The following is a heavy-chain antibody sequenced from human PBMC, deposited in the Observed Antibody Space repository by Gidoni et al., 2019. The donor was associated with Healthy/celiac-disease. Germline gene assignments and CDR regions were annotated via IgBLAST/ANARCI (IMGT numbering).Heavy chain of an antibody. D-gene: IGHD2-21*02. J-gene: IGHJ4*02. CDR1: GYTFTSYG. V-gene: IGHV1-18*04. CDR3: ARDQDAYCGGDCYSVIDY. CDR2: ISAYNGTT. Sequence: QVQLVQSGAEVKKPGASVKVSCKASGYTFTSYGISWVRQAPGQGLEWMGWISAYNGTTNYAQKLQGRVTMTTDTSTSTAYMELRSLRSDDTAVYYCARDQDAYCGGDCYSVIDYWGQGTLVTVSS.